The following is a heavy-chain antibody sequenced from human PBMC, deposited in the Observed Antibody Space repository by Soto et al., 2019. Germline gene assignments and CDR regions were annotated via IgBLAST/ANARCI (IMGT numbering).Heavy chain of an antibody. Sequence: QVYLVQSGAEVKKPGASVKVSCKASAYDFNTYSINWVRQAPGQGLEWMGSIFPYTGDTHYAQNLPARFTMTRDTSTNTAYMDLARLQFDDTAVYYCARGGFSSSWRLDYWGQGTLVTVSS. V-gene: IGHV1-18*04. J-gene: IGHJ4*02. CDR3: ARGGFSSSWRLDY. D-gene: IGHD6-13*01. CDR1: AYDFNTYS. CDR2: IFPYTGDT.